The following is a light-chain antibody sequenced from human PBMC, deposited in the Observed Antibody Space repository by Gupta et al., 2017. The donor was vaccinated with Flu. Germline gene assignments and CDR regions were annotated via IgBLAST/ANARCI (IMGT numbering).Light chain of an antibody. CDR3: QQYYDWPSLT. V-gene: IGKV3-15*01. CDR1: KSVRSN. Sequence: EGATLSCRASKSVRSNLALYQQRPGQTPRLVIFGASTRAANIPARFSGSGSGTDFTLTISSLQSEDFAVYYCQQYYDWPSLTFGGGTKVEIK. J-gene: IGKJ4*01. CDR2: GAS.